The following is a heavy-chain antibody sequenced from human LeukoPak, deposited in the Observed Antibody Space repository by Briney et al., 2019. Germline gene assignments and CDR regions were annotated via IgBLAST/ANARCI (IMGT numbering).Heavy chain of an antibody. Sequence: PGGTLRLSCAASGFTFDTYGMNWVRQAPGKGLEWVSSISSSSSYIYYADSVKGRFTISRDNAKNSLYLQMNSLRAEDTAVYYCARVFLGDGYNWGAFDIWGQGTMVTVSS. CDR2: ISSSSSYI. CDR1: GFTFDTYG. J-gene: IGHJ3*02. V-gene: IGHV3-21*01. CDR3: ARVFLGDGYNWGAFDI. D-gene: IGHD5-24*01.